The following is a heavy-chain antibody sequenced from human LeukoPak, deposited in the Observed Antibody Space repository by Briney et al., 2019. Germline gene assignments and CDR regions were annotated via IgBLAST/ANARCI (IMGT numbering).Heavy chain of an antibody. Sequence: GASVKVSCKASGYTFTGYYMHWVRQAPGQGLEWMGWINPNSGGTNYAQKFQGRVTMTRDTSISTAYMELSRLRSDDTAVYYCARGGEQEGNWNYVEYYFDYWGQGTLVTVSS. V-gene: IGHV1-2*02. D-gene: IGHD1-7*01. CDR3: ARGGEQEGNWNYVEYYFDY. CDR2: INPNSGGT. CDR1: GYTFTGYY. J-gene: IGHJ4*02.